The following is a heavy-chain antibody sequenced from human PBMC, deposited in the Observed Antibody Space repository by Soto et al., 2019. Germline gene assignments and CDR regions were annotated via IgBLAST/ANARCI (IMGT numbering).Heavy chain of an antibody. CDR1: GFTFSNYA. Sequence: PGGSLRLSCAASGFTFSNYAMSWVRQAPGKGLEWVSTIRGSGGSTYYADSVKGRFTISRDNSKNTLYLQMNSLRAEDTAIYYCAKDWNSGSYYDWHYWGQGTQVTVSS. J-gene: IGHJ4*02. V-gene: IGHV3-23*01. CDR3: AKDWNSGSYYDWHY. D-gene: IGHD1-26*01. CDR2: IRGSGGST.